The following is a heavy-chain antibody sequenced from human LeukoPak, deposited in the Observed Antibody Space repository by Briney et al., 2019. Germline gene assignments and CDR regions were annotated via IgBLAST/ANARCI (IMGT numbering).Heavy chain of an antibody. CDR3: AREEHGDYPFDY. D-gene: IGHD4-17*01. CDR2: ISAYNGNT. CDR1: GYTFTSYG. V-gene: IGHV1-18*01. Sequence: ASVKVSFKASGYTFTSYGISWVRQAPGQGLEWMGWISAYNGNTNYAQKLQGRVTMTTDTSTSTAYMELRSLRSDDTAVYYCAREEHGDYPFDYWGQGTLVTVSS. J-gene: IGHJ4*02.